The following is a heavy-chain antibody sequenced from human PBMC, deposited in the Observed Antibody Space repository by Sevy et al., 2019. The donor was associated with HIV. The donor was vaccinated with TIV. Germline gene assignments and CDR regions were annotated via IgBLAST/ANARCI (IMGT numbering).Heavy chain of an antibody. CDR3: ARVGPPSMGGYYYYYGMDV. J-gene: IGHJ6*02. CDR2: MNPNSGNT. V-gene: IGHV1-8*01. CDR1: GYTFTSYD. D-gene: IGHD3-16*01. Sequence: ASVKVSCKASGYTFTSYDINWVRQATGQGLEWMGWMNPNSGNTGYAQKFQGRVTMTRNTSISTAYMGLSSLRSEDTAVYYFARVGPPSMGGYYYYYGMDVWGQGTTVTVSS.